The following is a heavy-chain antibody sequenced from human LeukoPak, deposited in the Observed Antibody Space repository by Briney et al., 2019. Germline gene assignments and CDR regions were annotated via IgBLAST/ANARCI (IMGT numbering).Heavy chain of an antibody. CDR1: GFTFSGYG. Sequence: GGSLRLSCAASGFTFSGYGMHWVRQAPGKGLVWVSRINSDGSSTSYADSVKGRFTISRDNAKNTLYLQMNSLRAEDTAVYYCARGSVVSSGGSTAWGQGTLVTVSS. CDR2: INSDGSST. J-gene: IGHJ5*01. V-gene: IGHV3-74*01. CDR3: ARGSVVSSGGSTA. D-gene: IGHD6-19*01.